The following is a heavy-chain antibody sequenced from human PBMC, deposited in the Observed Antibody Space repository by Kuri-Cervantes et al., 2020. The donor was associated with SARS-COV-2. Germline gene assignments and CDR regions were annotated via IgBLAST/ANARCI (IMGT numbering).Heavy chain of an antibody. CDR1: GFTFSSYA. J-gene: IGHJ4*02. V-gene: IGHV3-23*03. CDR2: IYSGGSST. Sequence: GESLKISCAASGFTFSSYAMSWVRQAPGKGLEWVSVIYSGGSSTYYADSVKGRFTISRDNSKNTLYLKMNSLGADDKAVYYCAKGSGNWNDPDYWGQGTLVTVSS. CDR3: AKGSGNWNDPDY. D-gene: IGHD1-20*01.